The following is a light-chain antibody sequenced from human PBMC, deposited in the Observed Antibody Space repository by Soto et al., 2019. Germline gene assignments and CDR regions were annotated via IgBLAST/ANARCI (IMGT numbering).Light chain of an antibody. V-gene: IGKV3-15*01. CDR3: QQYNNWPPWT. J-gene: IGKJ1*01. Sequence: EIVMTQSAGTLSVSPGERATLSCRASQRVSSNLAWYQQKPGQAPRLLIYGASTRATGIPTRFSGSGSGTEFTLTISSLXSEDFAVYYCQQYNNWPPWTFGQGTKVDIK. CDR1: QRVSSN. CDR2: GAS.